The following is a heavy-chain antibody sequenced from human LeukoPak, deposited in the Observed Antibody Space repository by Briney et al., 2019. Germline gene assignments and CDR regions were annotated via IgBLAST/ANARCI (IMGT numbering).Heavy chain of an antibody. J-gene: IGHJ5*02. D-gene: IGHD2-15*01. CDR3: ARDRYCSGGSCNRVGHNWFDP. V-gene: IGHV1-8*01. Sequence: ASVKVSCKASGYTFTSYDINWVRQATGQGLEWMGWMNPNSGNTGYAQKFLGRVTMTRNSSISTAYMELSSLTSEDTAVYYCARDRYCSGGSCNRVGHNWFDPWGQGTLVTVSS. CDR2: MNPNSGNT. CDR1: GYTFTSYD.